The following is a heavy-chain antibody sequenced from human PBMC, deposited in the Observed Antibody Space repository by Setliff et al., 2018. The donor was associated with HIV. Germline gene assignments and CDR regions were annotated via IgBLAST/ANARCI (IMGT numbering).Heavy chain of an antibody. J-gene: IGHJ4*02. CDR2: VNHSGST. V-gene: IGHV4-34*01. CDR3: ARLRRSSGWSFDY. D-gene: IGHD6-19*01. Sequence: SETLSLTCAVYGGSFNDYYWSWIRQPPGKGLEWIGEVNHSGSTNYNPSLKTRVSISIDTSKNQFSLKLTSVTAADSAVYYCARLRRSSGWSFDYWAQGTLVTVSS. CDR1: GGSFNDYY.